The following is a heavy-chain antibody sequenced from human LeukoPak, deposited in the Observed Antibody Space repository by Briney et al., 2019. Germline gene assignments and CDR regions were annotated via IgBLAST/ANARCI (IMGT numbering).Heavy chain of an antibody. CDR3: ARATPGFDY. Sequence: SETLSLTCTVSGGSISSGSYYWSWIRQPAGKGLKWIGRIYTSGSTNYNPSLKSRVTISVDTSKNQFSLKLSSVTATDTAVYYCARATPGFDYWGQGTLVTVSS. V-gene: IGHV4-61*02. CDR2: IYTSGST. J-gene: IGHJ4*02. CDR1: GGSISSGSYY. D-gene: IGHD4-17*01.